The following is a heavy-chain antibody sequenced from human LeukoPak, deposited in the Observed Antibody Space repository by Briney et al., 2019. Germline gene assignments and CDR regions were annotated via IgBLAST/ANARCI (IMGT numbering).Heavy chain of an antibody. D-gene: IGHD6-19*01. J-gene: IGHJ4*02. V-gene: IGHV4-61*08. CDR2: IYYSGST. CDR1: GGSISSGDYY. Sequence: SETLSLTCTVSGGSISSGDYYWSWIRQHPGKGLEWIGYIYYSGSTYYNPSLKSRVTISVDTSKNQFSLKLSSVTAADTAVYYCAIGGWYDFYFDYWGQGTLVTVSS. CDR3: AIGGWYDFYFDY.